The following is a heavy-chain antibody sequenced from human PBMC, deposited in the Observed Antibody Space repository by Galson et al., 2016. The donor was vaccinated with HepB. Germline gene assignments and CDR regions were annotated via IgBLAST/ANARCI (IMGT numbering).Heavy chain of an antibody. CDR1: GFFISSGGHS. V-gene: IGHV4-30-2*01. J-gene: IGHJ6*04. Sequence: TLSLTCDVSGFFISSGGHSWNWVRLPPGQGLEWLGYIYHTGGSYYNPSLGGRVSMSVDASKNQFSLNLKSVTAADTAMYFCARGPPNYYNDGFDVWGKGTPVTVSS. CDR3: ARGPPNYYNDGFDV. CDR2: IYHTGGS.